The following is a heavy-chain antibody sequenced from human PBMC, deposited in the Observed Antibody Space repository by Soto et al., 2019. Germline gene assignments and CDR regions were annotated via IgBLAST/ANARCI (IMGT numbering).Heavy chain of an antibody. D-gene: IGHD4-4*01. V-gene: IGHV3-7*03. CDR2: MNEDGSER. CDR3: ARDRAYSRFDY. CDR1: GFSFSSAW. Sequence: VGSLRLSCAVSGFSFSSAWMTWIRQAPGKGLERVAIMNEDGSERYYVDSVKGRFTISRDNAKNALFLQMNSLRVEDTAVYFCARDRAYSRFDYWGQGSLVTVSS. J-gene: IGHJ4*02.